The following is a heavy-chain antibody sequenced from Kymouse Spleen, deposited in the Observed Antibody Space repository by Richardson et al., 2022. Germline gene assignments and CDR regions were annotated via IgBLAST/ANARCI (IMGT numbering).Heavy chain of an antibody. CDR1: GFTFSSYG. CDR3: AKEIVVVPAAYNWFDP. Sequence: QVQLVESGGGVVQPGRSLRLSCAASGFTFSSYGMHWVRQAPGKGLEWVAVISYDGSNKYYADSVKGRFTISRDNSKNTLYLQMNSLRAEDTAVYYCAKEIVVVPAAYNWFDPWGQGTLVTVSS. D-gene: IGHD2-2*02. CDR2: ISYDGSNK. V-gene: IGHV3-30*18. J-gene: IGHJ5*02.